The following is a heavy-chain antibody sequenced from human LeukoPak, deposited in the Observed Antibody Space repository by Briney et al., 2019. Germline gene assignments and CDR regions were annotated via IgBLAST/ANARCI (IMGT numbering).Heavy chain of an antibody. CDR3: ARDHITIFGVSTAYMDV. CDR1: GGSFSGYY. D-gene: IGHD3-3*01. Sequence: SETLSLTCAVYGGSFSGYYWSWIRQPPVKGLEWIGEINHSGSTNYNPSLKSRVTISVDTSKNQFSLKLSSVTAADTAVYYCARDHITIFGVSTAYMDVWGKGTTVTVSS. V-gene: IGHV4-34*01. J-gene: IGHJ6*03. CDR2: INHSGST.